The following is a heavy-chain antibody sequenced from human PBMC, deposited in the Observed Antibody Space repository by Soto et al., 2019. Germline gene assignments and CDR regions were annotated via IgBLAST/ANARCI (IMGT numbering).Heavy chain of an antibody. CDR2: ISGSGGST. V-gene: IGHV3-23*01. CDR3: ATYDSSGYYSFDY. J-gene: IGHJ4*02. Sequence: PGGSLRLSCAASGFTFSSYAMSWVRQAPGKGLEWVSAISGSGGSTYYADSVKGRFTISRDNSKNTLYLQMNSLRAEDTAVYYCATYDSSGYYSFDYWGQGTLVTVSS. D-gene: IGHD3-22*01. CDR1: GFTFSSYA.